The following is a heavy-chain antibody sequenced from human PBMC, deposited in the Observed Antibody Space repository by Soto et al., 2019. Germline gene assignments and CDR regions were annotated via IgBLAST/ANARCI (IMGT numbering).Heavy chain of an antibody. J-gene: IGHJ4*02. CDR3: ARDRRAGMYSSSWPFDY. D-gene: IGHD6-13*01. V-gene: IGHV3-33*01. CDR2: IWYDGSNK. Sequence: GGSLRLSCAASGFTFISDGMHWVLQAPGKGLEWVAVIWYDGSNKYYADSVKGRFTISRDNSKNTLYLQMNSLRAEDTAVYYCARDRRAGMYSSSWPFDYWGQGTLVTVAS. CDR1: GFTFISDG.